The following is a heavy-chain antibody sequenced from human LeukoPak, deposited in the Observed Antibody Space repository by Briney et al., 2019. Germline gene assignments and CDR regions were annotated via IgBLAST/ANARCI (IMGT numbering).Heavy chain of an antibody. J-gene: IGHJ4*02. CDR2: IYNNGDT. CDR1: GGSISRSRCY. V-gene: IGHV4-39*01. Sequence: SETLSLTCSVSGGSISRSRCYWGWSRQPPGKGLEWIGTIYNNGDTYYNPSLKSRLTISVDTSKNQFSLELTSVTAADTAVYYCAIVGCSGSDYFTDYWGQGTLVTVSS. CDR3: AIVGCSGSDYFTDY. D-gene: IGHD5-12*01.